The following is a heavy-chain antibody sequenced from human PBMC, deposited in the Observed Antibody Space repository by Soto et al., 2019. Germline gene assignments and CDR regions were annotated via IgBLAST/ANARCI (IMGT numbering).Heavy chain of an antibody. CDR1: GFTGSGHY. J-gene: IGHJ4*02. V-gene: IGHV3-53*01. CDR2: IYAAGST. CDR3: ARKAGPTQFYYDS. Sequence: GGSLRLSCVASGFTGSGHYISWFRQTPGKRLEWVSVIYAAGSTYYADSVKGRFTISRDNSKNIVYLQMDSLRAEDTAVYYCARKAGPTQFYYDSWGQGIRVTVS. D-gene: IGHD4-4*01.